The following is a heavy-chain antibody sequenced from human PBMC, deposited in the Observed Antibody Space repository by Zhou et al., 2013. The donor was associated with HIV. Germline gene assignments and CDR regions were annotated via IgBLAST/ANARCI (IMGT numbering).Heavy chain of an antibody. CDR3: ARVAAAAGYYYYYYMDV. J-gene: IGHJ6*03. CDR2: IIPIFGTA. CDR1: GGTFSSYA. V-gene: IGHV1-69*12. D-gene: IGHD6-13*01. Sequence: QVQLVQSGAEVKKPGSSVKVSCKASGGTFSSYAISWVRQAPGQGLEWMGGIIPIFGTANYAQKFQGRVTITADESTSTAYMELSSLRSEDTAVYYCARVAAAAGYYYYYYMDVWGKGTTVTVSS.